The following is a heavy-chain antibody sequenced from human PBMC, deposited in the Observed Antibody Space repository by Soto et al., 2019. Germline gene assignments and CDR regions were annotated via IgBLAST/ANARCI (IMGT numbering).Heavy chain of an antibody. J-gene: IGHJ6*02. Sequence: GGSLRLSCAASGFTFSSYGMHWVRQAPGKGLEWVAVIWYDGSNKYYADSVKGRFTISRDNSKNTLYLQMNSLRAEDTAVYYCARDDRTPGYYYDSSGYQDYYYYGMDVWGQGTTVTVSS. D-gene: IGHD3-22*01. CDR1: GFTFSSYG. CDR3: ARDDRTPGYYYDSSGYQDYYYYGMDV. V-gene: IGHV3-33*01. CDR2: IWYDGSNK.